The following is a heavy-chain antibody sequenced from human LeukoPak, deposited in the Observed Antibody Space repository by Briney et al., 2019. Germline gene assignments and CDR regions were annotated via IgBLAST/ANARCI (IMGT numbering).Heavy chain of an antibody. J-gene: IGHJ5*02. Sequence: SQTLSLTCTVSGGSISSGSYYWSCIRQPAGKGLEWIGRIYTSGSTNYNPSLKSRVTISVDTSKNQFSLKLSSVTAADTAVYYCARDILAGWFDPGGQGTLVTVSS. D-gene: IGHD2-21*01. CDR2: IYTSGST. CDR3: ARDILAGWFDP. CDR1: GGSISSGSYY. V-gene: IGHV4-61*02.